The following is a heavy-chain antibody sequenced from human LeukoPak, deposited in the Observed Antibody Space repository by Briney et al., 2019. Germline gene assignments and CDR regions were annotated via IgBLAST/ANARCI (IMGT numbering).Heavy chain of an antibody. V-gene: IGHV4-38-2*01. D-gene: IGHD2-2*02. CDR3: ASVRKLVVPAAIDY. Sequence: SETLSLTCAVSGYSISSGYYWGWIRQPPGKGLEWVGSIYHSGSTYYNPSLKSRVTISVDTSKNQFSLKLSSVTAADSAVDYCASVRKLVVPAAIDYWGQGTLVTVSS. CDR1: GYSISSGYY. CDR2: IYHSGST. J-gene: IGHJ4*02.